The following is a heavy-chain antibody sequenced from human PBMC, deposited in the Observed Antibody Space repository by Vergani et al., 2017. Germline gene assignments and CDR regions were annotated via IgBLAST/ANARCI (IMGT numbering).Heavy chain of an antibody. D-gene: IGHD4-17*01. CDR2: IYTSGST. V-gene: IGHV4-61*02. CDR3: ARGGDGDYGVDAFDI. Sequence: QVQLQESGPGLVKPSQTLSLTCTVSGGSISSGSYYWSWIRQPAGKGLEWIGRIYTSGSTNYNPSLKSRVTISVDTSKNQFSLKLSSVTAADTAVYYCARGGDGDYGVDAFDIWGQGTMVTVSS. J-gene: IGHJ3*02. CDR1: GGSISSGSYY.